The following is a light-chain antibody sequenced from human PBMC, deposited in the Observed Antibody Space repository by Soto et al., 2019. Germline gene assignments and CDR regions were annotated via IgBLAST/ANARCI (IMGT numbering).Light chain of an antibody. J-gene: IGLJ1*01. CDR3: GAWDDSLSDYV. CDR2: YDD. V-gene: IGLV1-36*01. CDR1: SSNIGKNA. Sequence: QLVLTQPPSVSEAPRQRVTISCSGSSSNIGKNAVNWYQQVPGKPPKLLIYYDDLLPSGVSARFSGSKSGTSASLAISGLQSEDEADYYCGAWDDSLSDYVFGTGTKVTVL.